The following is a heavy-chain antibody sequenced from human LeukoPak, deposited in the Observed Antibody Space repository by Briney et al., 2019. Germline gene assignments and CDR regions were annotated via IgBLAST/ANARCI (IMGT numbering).Heavy chain of an antibody. J-gene: IGHJ5*02. Sequence: PGASVKVSCKASGYTFTGYYMHWVRQAPGQGLEWMGWMDPNSGDTGYPQKFQGRLTITRNTSISTTYMELSSLRSEDTAVYYCARGRGALVRGVRRNWFDPWGQGTLVTVSS. D-gene: IGHD3-10*01. CDR3: ARGRGALVRGVRRNWFDP. V-gene: IGHV1-8*03. CDR1: GYTFTGYY. CDR2: MDPNSGDT.